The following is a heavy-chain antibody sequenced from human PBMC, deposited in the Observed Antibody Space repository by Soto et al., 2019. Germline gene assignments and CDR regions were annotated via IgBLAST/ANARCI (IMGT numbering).Heavy chain of an antibody. J-gene: IGHJ4*02. Sequence: SETLFLTCTVSGGSISSYYWSWIRQPPGKGLEWIGYIYYSGSTNYNPSLKSRVTISVDTSKNQFSLKLSSVTAADTAVYYCARGAYDSSGYYGYYFDYWGQGTLVTVSS. V-gene: IGHV4-59*01. D-gene: IGHD3-22*01. CDR2: IYYSGST. CDR3: ARGAYDSSGYYGYYFDY. CDR1: GGSISSYY.